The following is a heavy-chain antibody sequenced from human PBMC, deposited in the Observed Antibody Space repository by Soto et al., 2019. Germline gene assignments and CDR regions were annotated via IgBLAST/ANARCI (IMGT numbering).Heavy chain of an antibody. CDR1: GFTFSSYA. V-gene: IGHV3-23*01. CDR2: ISGSGGST. Sequence: GGSLRLSCAASGFTFSSYAMSWVRQAPGKGLEWVSAISGSGGSTYYADSVKGRFTISRDNSKNTRYLQMNGLRAEDTAVYYCANHIAAAGTVGAFDIWGQGTMVTVSS. D-gene: IGHD6-13*01. CDR3: ANHIAAAGTVGAFDI. J-gene: IGHJ3*02.